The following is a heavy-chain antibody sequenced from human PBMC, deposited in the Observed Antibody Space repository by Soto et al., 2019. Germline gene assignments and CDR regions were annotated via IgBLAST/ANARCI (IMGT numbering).Heavy chain of an antibody. V-gene: IGHV3-30-3*01. CDR1: GFTFSSYA. J-gene: IGHJ4*02. CDR3: ARDEWFDCSGGSCYSPD. CDR2: ISYDGSNK. Sequence: QVQLVESGGGVVQPGRSLRLSCAASGFTFSSYAMHWVRQAPGKGLEWVAVISYDGSNKYYADSVKGRFTISRDNSKDTLYLQMNSLRAEDTAVYYCARDEWFDCSGGSCYSPDWGQGTLVTVSS. D-gene: IGHD2-15*01.